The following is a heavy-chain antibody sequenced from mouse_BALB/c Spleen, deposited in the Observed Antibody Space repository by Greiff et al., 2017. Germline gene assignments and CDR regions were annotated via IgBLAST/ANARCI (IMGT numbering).Heavy chain of an antibody. J-gene: IGHJ4*01. CDR1: GFTFSSYA. Sequence: EVQLVESGGGLVKPGGSLKLSCAASGFTFSSYAMSWVRQTPEKRLEWVATISSGGSYTYYPDSVKGRFTISRDNAKNTLYLQMSSLRSEDTAMYYCARVHYAMDYWGQGTSVTVSS. V-gene: IGHV5-9-3*01. CDR2: ISSGGSYT. CDR3: ARVHYAMDY.